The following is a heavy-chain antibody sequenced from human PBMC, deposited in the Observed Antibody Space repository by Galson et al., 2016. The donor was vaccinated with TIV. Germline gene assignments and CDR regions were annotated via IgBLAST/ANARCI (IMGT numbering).Heavy chain of an antibody. Sequence: SLRLSCAVSGFTVSTNYMSWVRQAPGKGLEWVSVIYTNTKTFYTDSVRGRFTISRDNSKNMLYLQINSLRGEDTAVYYCAREVPYFDYWGQGTLVTVSS. CDR1: GFTVSTNY. CDR3: AREVPYFDY. V-gene: IGHV3-53*01. CDR2: IYTNTKT. J-gene: IGHJ4*02.